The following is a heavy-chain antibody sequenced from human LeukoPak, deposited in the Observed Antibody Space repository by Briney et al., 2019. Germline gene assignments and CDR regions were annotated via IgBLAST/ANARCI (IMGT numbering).Heavy chain of an antibody. J-gene: IGHJ4*02. D-gene: IGHD5-18*01. CDR1: GFAFSSHW. V-gene: IGHV3-74*01. CDR3: SRLRGYSYGYGDY. CDR2: IDENGRRP. Sequence: GGSLRLSCAASGFAFSSHWMDWVRQAPGQGLVWVSRIDENGRRPSYADSVKGRFTISRDNAKNSLYLQMNSLRAEDTAVYYCSRLRGYSYGYGDYWGQGTLVTVSS.